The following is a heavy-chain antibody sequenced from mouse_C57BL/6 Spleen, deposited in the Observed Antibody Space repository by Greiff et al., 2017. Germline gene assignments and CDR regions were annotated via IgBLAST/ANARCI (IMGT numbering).Heavy chain of an antibody. CDR3: AREGYYGSSYGY. D-gene: IGHD1-1*01. CDR1: GYSFTGYY. CDR2: INPSTGGT. V-gene: IGHV1-42*01. Sequence: SGPELVKPGASVKISCKASGYSFTGYYMNWVKQSPEKSLEWIGEINPSTGGTTYNQKFKAKATLTVDKSSSTAYMQLKSLTSEDSAVYYCAREGYYGSSYGYWGQGTTLTVSS. J-gene: IGHJ2*01.